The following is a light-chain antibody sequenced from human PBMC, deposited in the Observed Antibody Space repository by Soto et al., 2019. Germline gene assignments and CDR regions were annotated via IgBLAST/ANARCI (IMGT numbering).Light chain of an antibody. Sequence: QSALTQSRSMSGSPGQSVTISCTGTSSDVASYNSVSWFQQHPGKAPKLLIFGVSERPSGVPVRFSASKSGNTASLTISGLQAEDEADYYCCSYAGSYTVVFGGGTKLTVL. CDR1: SSDVASYNS. V-gene: IGLV2-11*01. CDR3: CSYAGSYTVV. CDR2: GVS. J-gene: IGLJ2*01.